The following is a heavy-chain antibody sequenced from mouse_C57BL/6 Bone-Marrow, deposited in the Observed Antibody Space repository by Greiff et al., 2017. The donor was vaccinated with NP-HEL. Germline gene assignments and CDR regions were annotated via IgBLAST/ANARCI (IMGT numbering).Heavy chain of an antibody. J-gene: IGHJ3*01. CDR1: GYTFTDYN. D-gene: IGHD2-10*02. Sequence: EVKLQESGPELVKPGASVKIPCKASGYTFTDYNMDWVKQSHGKSLEWIGDINPNNGGTIYNQKFKGKATLTVDKSSSTAYMELRSLTSEDTAVYYCARGGYGRFAYWGQGTLVTVSA. V-gene: IGHV1-18*01. CDR2: INPNNGGT. CDR3: ARGGYGRFAY.